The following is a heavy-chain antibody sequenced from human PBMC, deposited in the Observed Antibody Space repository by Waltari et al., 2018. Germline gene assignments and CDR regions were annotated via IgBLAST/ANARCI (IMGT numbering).Heavy chain of an antibody. V-gene: IGHV5-51*01. Sequence: EVQLVQSGAEVKKPGASLNISCKDSGYIFNNYCIRWVPQMPGKGLEWMGIIYPGDSDTRYSPSFQGQVTISADRSISTAYLQWSSLKASDTAIYYCARRRNYPGAAMDVWGQGTTVTVSS. CDR2: IYPGDSDT. J-gene: IGHJ6*02. CDR3: ARRRNYPGAAMDV. D-gene: IGHD4-4*01. CDR1: GYIFNNYC.